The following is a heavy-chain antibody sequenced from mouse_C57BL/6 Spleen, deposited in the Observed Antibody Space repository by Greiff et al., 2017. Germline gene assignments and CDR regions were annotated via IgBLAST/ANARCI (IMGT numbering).Heavy chain of an antibody. D-gene: IGHD1-1*02. J-gene: IGHJ2*01. Sequence: VQLQQPGAELVRPGSSVKLSCKASGYTFTSYWMDWVKQRPGQGLEWIGNIYPSDSETHYNQKFKDKATLTVDKSSSTAYMQLSSLTSEDSAVYYCARLRVGLYYFDYWGQGTTLTVSS. V-gene: IGHV1-61*01. CDR3: ARLRVGLYYFDY. CDR1: GYTFTSYW. CDR2: IYPSDSET.